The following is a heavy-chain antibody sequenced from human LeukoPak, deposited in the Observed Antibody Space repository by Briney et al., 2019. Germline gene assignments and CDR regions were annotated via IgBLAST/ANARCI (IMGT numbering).Heavy chain of an antibody. J-gene: IGHJ4*02. CDR1: GFTLSNYA. V-gene: IGHV3-30*07. CDR2: ISYDGSNK. D-gene: IGHD2-2*01. Sequence: GGSLRLSCAASGFTLSNYAMHWVRQAPGKGLEWVAVISYDGSNKYYADSVKGRFTISRDNSKNTLYLQMNSLRAEDTAVYYCARVGELVPAAPFDYWGQGTLVTVSS. CDR3: ARVGELVPAAPFDY.